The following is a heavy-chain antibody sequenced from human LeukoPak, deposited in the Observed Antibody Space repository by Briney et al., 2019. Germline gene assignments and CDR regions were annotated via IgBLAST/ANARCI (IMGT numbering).Heavy chain of an antibody. J-gene: IGHJ6*03. Sequence: GGSLRLSCAASGFTFSSYGMHWVRQAPGKGLEWVAVISYDGSNKYYADSVKGRFTISRDNSKNTLYLQMNSLRAEDTAVYYCARDGYYYDSSGYYAPKTYYYYYMDVWGKGTTVTVSS. V-gene: IGHV3-30*19. CDR2: ISYDGSNK. D-gene: IGHD3-22*01. CDR3: ARDGYYYDSSGYYAPKTYYYYYMDV. CDR1: GFTFSSYG.